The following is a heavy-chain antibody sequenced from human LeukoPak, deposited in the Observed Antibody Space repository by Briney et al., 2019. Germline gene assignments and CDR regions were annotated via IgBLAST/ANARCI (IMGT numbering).Heavy chain of an antibody. V-gene: IGHV4-34*01. CDR3: ARVKRVTARNPPTPETYYFDY. D-gene: IGHD2-21*02. CDR2: INHSGST. Sequence: KPSETLSLTCAVYGGSFSGYYWSWIRQPPGKGLEWIGEINHSGSTNYNPSLKSRVTISVDTSKNQFSLKLSSVTAADTAVYYCARVKRVTARNPPTPETYYFDYWGQGTLVTVSS. CDR1: GGSFSGYY. J-gene: IGHJ4*02.